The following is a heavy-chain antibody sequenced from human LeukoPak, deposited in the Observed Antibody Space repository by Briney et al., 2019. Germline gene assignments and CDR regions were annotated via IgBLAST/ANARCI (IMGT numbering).Heavy chain of an antibody. CDR3: ARLGRNSDRSDFFYYYDH. CDR2: VNTVSSYI. CDR1: GFTFSDYS. V-gene: IGHV3-21*01. J-gene: IGHJ4*02. D-gene: IGHD3-22*01. Sequence: GGSLRLSCAASGFTFSDYSMNWVRQAPGKGLEWVASVNTVSSYIYYADSMRGRFTISRDNAKNSLFLQMNSLRAEDTAVYYCARLGRNSDRSDFFYYYDHWGQGTLVTVSS.